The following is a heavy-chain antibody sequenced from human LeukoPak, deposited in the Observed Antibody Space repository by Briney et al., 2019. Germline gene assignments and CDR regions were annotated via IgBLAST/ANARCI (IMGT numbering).Heavy chain of an antibody. D-gene: IGHD6-13*01. CDR3: ARARRYRSSWYHDY. J-gene: IGHJ4*02. Sequence: GGSLRLSCAASGFTFSSYAMSWVRQAPGKGLEWVSAISGSGGSTYYADSVKGRFTISRDNANNSLYLQMNSLRDEDTAVYYCARARRYRSSWYHDYWGQGSLVTVSS. V-gene: IGHV3-23*01. CDR1: GFTFSSYA. CDR2: ISGSGGST.